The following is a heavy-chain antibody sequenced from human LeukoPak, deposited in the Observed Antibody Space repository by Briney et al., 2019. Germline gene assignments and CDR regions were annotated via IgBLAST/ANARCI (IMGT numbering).Heavy chain of an antibody. Sequence: PGGSLRLSCAASGFTFSRYAMSWVRQAPGKGLEWVSSIGGSGGTIYYADSVKGRFTISRDNAKNSLYLQMNSLRAEDTAVYYCAELGITMIGGVWGKGTTVTISS. J-gene: IGHJ6*04. V-gene: IGHV3-23*01. D-gene: IGHD3-10*02. CDR3: AELGITMIGGV. CDR1: GFTFSRYA. CDR2: IGGSGGTI.